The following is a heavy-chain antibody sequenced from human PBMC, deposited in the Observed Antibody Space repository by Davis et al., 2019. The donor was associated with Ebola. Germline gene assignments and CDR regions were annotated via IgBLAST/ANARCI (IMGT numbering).Heavy chain of an antibody. Sequence: GESLKISCAASGFTFSSYAMHWVRQAPGKGLEWVAVISYDGSNKYYADSVKGRFTISRDNSKNTLYLQMNSLRAEDTAVYYCAKERFDYGDARNFDYWGQGTLVTVSS. CDR2: ISYDGSNK. D-gene: IGHD4-17*01. V-gene: IGHV3-30-3*02. J-gene: IGHJ4*02. CDR1: GFTFSSYA. CDR3: AKERFDYGDARNFDY.